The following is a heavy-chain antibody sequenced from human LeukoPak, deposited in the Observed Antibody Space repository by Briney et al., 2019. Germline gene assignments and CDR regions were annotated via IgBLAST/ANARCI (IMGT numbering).Heavy chain of an antibody. CDR2: INTKTGRT. J-gene: IGHJ5*02. CDR1: GYSFTDYY. Sequence: ASVEVSCKTSGYSFTDYYIHWVRQAPGQGLEWMAWINTKTGRTSSARKFQGRVTMTRDPSITTVYMDMAWLTSDDTAIYFCARADFIDAGPYLIGPWGQGTLVTVSS. D-gene: IGHD3-3*01. CDR3: ARADFIDAGPYLIGP. V-gene: IGHV1-2*02.